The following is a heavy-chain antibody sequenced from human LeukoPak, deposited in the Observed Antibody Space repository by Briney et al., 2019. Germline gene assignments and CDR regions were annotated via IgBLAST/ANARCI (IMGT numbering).Heavy chain of an antibody. CDR2: IYPGDSDT. V-gene: IGHV5-51*01. CDR3: ARYGENKFDY. Sequence: RESLKISCQVSGYTFTSHWIGWVRQMPGKGLEWMGFIYPGDSDTKYSPSFQGQVTISADKAISTAHLQWSSLRASDTAMYYCARYGENKFDYWGQGTLVTVSP. CDR1: GYTFTSHW. J-gene: IGHJ4*02. D-gene: IGHD4-17*01.